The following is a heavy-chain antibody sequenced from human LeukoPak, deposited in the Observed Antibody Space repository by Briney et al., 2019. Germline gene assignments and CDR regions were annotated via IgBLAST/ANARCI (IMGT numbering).Heavy chain of an antibody. V-gene: IGHV6-1*01. Sequence: SQTLSLTCAISGDTVSSNSATWNWIRQSPSRGLEWLGRTYYTSKWYSDYAVSVKSRITLNQDTSKNQSSLQLNSVTPEDTAVYYCARIGHPWGIEDAFDIWGQGTMVTVSS. CDR2: TYYTSKWYS. J-gene: IGHJ3*02. CDR1: GDTVSSNSAT. CDR3: ARIGHPWGIEDAFDI. D-gene: IGHD3-16*01.